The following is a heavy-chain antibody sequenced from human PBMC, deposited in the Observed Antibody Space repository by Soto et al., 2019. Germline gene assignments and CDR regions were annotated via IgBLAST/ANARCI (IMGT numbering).Heavy chain of an antibody. CDR1: GFTFSGSA. CDR2: IRSKPKRFAT. V-gene: IGHV3-73*02. D-gene: IGHD1-26*01. Sequence: EVQLVESGGGLVQPGGSLKLSCAASGFTFSGSAIHWVRQASGKGLEWVGRIRSKPKRFATAYAASVNGRFSISRDDSKNTAYLQMNSMKTEDTAVYYCSRPVVGSTGAYWGQGTLVTVSS. J-gene: IGHJ4*02. CDR3: SRPVVGSTGAY.